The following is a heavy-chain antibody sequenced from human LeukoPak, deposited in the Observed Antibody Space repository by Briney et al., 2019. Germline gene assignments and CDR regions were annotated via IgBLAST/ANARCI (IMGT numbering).Heavy chain of an antibody. CDR2: VNPHSGNT. J-gene: IGHJ6*03. D-gene: IGHD4/OR15-4a*01. V-gene: IGHV1-8*03. CDR1: GYTFTNYD. CDR3: ARGPNYLSYYYSYMDV. Sequence: ASVKVSCKASGYTFTNYDINWVRQASGQGLEWMGWVNPHSGNTGFAEKFQGRLTLSRDTSMSTAYMELSSLRSEDTAVYFCARGPNYLSYYYSYMDVWGKGTTVTVSS.